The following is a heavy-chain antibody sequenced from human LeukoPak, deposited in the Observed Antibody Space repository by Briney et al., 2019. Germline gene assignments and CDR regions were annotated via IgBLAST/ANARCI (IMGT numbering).Heavy chain of an antibody. V-gene: IGHV3-21*01. J-gene: IGHJ4*02. D-gene: IGHD2-2*01. CDR1: GFTFSSYS. CDR3: ARDRDIVVVPAALPYFDY. CDR2: ISSSSSYI. Sequence: PGGSLRFSCAASGFTFSSYSMNWVRQAPGKGLEWVSSISSSSSYIYYADSVKGRFTISRDNAKNSLYLQMNSLRAEDTAVYYCARDRDIVVVPAALPYFDYWGQGTLVTVSS.